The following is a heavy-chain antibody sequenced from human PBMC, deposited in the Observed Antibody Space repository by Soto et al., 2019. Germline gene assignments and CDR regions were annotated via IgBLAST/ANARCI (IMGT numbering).Heavy chain of an antibody. D-gene: IGHD3-22*01. V-gene: IGHV1-18*04. CDR1: GYTFTIYG. CDR3: ARVDYYDSSGYYGY. CDR2: ISGYNGNT. Sequence: QVQLVQSGAEGKKPGASVKVSCKASGYTFTIYGISWVRQAPGQGLEWMGWISGYNGNTDYAENLPDRITLTTDASKSTVYMQLTSLSSNDTDVYNCARVDYYDSSGYYGYWGQGTLITVSS. J-gene: IGHJ4*02.